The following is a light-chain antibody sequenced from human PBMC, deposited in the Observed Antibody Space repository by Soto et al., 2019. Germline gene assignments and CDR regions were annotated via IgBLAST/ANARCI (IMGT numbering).Light chain of an antibody. Sequence: QAVVTQEPSLTVSPGGTVTLTCASTTGAVTSGYYPNWVQQKPGQTPRALIYSTDNKHPWTPARFSVSLLGGKAALTLSGAQPEDEAEYYCLLYFGGYVVFGVGTKLTVL. CDR2: STD. CDR3: LLYFGGYVV. V-gene: IGLV7-43*01. J-gene: IGLJ2*01. CDR1: TGAVTSGYY.